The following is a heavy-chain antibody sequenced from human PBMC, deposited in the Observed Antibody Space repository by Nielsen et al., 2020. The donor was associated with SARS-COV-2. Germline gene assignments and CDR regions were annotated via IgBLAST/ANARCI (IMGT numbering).Heavy chain of an antibody. Sequence: WIRQSPSRGLEWLGRTYYRSKWYNDYAVSVKSRITINPDTSKNQFSLQLNSVTPEDMAVYYCARARGAYGDYYYYYYTDVWGKGTTVTVSS. CDR3: ARARGAYGDYYYYYYTDV. J-gene: IGHJ6*03. CDR2: TYYRSKWYN. V-gene: IGHV6-1*01. D-gene: IGHD4-17*01.